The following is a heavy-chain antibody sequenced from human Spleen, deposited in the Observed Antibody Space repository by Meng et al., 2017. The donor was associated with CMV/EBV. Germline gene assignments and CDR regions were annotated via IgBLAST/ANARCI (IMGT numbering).Heavy chain of an antibody. CDR1: GFTFSDYG. Sequence: GESLKISCAASGFTFSDYGMHWVRQAPGKGLEWVAFIRNDESNKYYADSVKGRFTISRDNFKNTLYLQMSSLRAEDTAVYSCGKVDGGPLLHSSIDYWGQGTVVTVSS. V-gene: IGHV3-30*02. CDR3: GKVDGGPLLHSSIDY. D-gene: IGHD2-2*01. CDR2: IRNDESNK. J-gene: IGHJ4*01.